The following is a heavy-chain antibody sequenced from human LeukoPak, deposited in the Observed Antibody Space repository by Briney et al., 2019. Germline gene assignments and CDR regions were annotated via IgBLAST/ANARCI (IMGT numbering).Heavy chain of an antibody. Sequence: ASVKVSCKASGYTFTGYYMHWVRQAPGQGLEWMGWINPNSGGTNYAQKFQGRVTMTRDTSISTAYMELSRLRSDDTAVYYCARGSPSIVVVPAVKNWFDPWGQGTLVTVSS. D-gene: IGHD2-2*01. CDR3: ARGSPSIVVVPAVKNWFDP. J-gene: IGHJ5*02. CDR1: GYTFTGYY. CDR2: INPNSGGT. V-gene: IGHV1-2*02.